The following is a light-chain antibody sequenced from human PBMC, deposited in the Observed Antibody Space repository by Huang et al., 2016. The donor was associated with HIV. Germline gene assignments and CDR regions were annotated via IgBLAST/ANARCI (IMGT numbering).Light chain of an antibody. CDR1: QSVSTYY. Sequence: DIVLTQSPGTLSLSPGRGTTLPCRASQSVSTYYFAWYQQKPGQAPRRLIHGTSTRAAGIPDRFSGSGSGTDFTLTISRLESEDSAVYYCHHYGGSSWTFGLGTKVEIK. CDR2: GTS. V-gene: IGKV3-20*01. CDR3: HHYGGSSWT. J-gene: IGKJ1*01.